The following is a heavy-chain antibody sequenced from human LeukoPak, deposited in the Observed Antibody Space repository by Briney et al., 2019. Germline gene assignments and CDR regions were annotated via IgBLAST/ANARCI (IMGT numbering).Heavy chain of an antibody. CDR1: GGSFSGYC. J-gene: IGHJ5*02. Sequence: SETPSLTCAVYGGSFSGYCWSWIRQPPGKGLEWIGEINHSGSTNYNPSLKSRVTISVDTSKNQFSLKLSSVTAADTAVYYCARAAPNWVNNWFDPWGQGTLVTVSS. CDR2: INHSGST. CDR3: ARAAPNWVNNWFDP. V-gene: IGHV4-34*01. D-gene: IGHD3-16*01.